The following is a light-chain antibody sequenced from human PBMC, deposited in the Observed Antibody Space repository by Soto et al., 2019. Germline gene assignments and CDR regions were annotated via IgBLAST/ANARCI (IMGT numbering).Light chain of an antibody. CDR3: QQSYRTPHT. Sequence: DIQMTQSPSSLSASVGDRVTITCRASQGVSAYLLWYQQRQGRASKLLIYSASNLLSGVPSRFSGIGSGTNFTLPIRNLQPEDFATYYCQQSYRTPHTFGPGTKLETK. CDR1: QGVSAY. V-gene: IGKV1-39*01. CDR2: SAS. J-gene: IGKJ2*01.